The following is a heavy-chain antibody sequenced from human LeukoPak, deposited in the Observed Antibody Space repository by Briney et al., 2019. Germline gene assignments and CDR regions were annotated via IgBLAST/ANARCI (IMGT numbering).Heavy chain of an antibody. CDR1: GYTFTSYG. V-gene: IGHV1-18*04. Sequence: ASVKVSCKASGYTFTSYGISWVRQAPGQGLEWMGWISAYNGNTNYAQKLQGRVTMTTDTSTSTAYMELRSLRSDDTAVYYCARVAGTRGGCSSTSCYMGGAFDIWGQGTMVTVSS. D-gene: IGHD2-2*02. CDR2: ISAYNGNT. CDR3: ARVAGTRGGCSSTSCYMGGAFDI. J-gene: IGHJ3*02.